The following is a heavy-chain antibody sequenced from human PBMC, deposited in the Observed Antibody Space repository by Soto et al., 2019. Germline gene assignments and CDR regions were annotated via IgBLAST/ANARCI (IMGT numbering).Heavy chain of an antibody. CDR3: ARVQSYYYAGSGYYAFDY. D-gene: IGHD3-22*01. Sequence: ASVKVSCKASGYTFTDYYMDWVRQAPGQGLEWMGWINPNSGGTNYAQKFQGRVTMTRDTSISTAYMELSRLRSDDTAVYYCARVQSYYYAGSGYYAFDYWGQGILVTVSS. J-gene: IGHJ4*02. CDR1: GYTFTDYY. CDR2: INPNSGGT. V-gene: IGHV1-2*02.